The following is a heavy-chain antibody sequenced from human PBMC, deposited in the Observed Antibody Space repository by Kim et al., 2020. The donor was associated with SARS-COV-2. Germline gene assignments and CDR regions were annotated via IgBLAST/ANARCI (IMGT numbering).Heavy chain of an antibody. Sequence: GGSLRLSCAASGFTFSSYAMSWVRQAPGKGLEWVSAISGSGGSTYYADSVKGRFTISRDNSKNTLYLQMNSLRAEDTAVYYCAKDIGGSYGYLHEEYIDDYWGQGTLVTVAS. V-gene: IGHV3-23*01. CDR2: ISGSGGST. J-gene: IGHJ4*02. CDR1: GFTFSSYA. D-gene: IGHD5-18*01. CDR3: AKDIGGSYGYLHEEYIDDY.